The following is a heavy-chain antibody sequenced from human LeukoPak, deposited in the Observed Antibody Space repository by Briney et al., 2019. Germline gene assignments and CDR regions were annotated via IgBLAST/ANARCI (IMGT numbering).Heavy chain of an antibody. J-gene: IGHJ4*02. CDR1: GGSISSGDYY. D-gene: IGHD1-26*01. CDR3: ARGRVQWELLTAPDY. CDR2: IHYSGST. V-gene: IGHV4-30-4*01. Sequence: PSETLSLTCTVSGGSISSGDYYWSWIRQPPGKGLEWIGYIHYSGSTYYNPSLKSRVTISVDTSKNQFSLKLSSVTAADTAVYYCARGRVQWELLTAPDYWGQGTLVTVSS.